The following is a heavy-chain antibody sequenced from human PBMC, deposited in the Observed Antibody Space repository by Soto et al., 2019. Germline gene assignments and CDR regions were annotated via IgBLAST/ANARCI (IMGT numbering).Heavy chain of an antibody. CDR1: GGSISSSDW. D-gene: IGHD4-4*01. J-gene: IGHJ3*02. V-gene: IGHV4-4*02. CDR2: VYHSGST. Sequence: QVQLQESGPGLVKPSGTLSLTCAVSGGSISSSDWWSWVRQPPGKGLEWIGEVYHSGSTNYNPSLKSRVTISVDKSKNRFSLQLNSVTAAATAGYYCARRVDDYSNDVGPFDIWGQGRMGNVSA. CDR3: ARRVDDYSNDVGPFDI.